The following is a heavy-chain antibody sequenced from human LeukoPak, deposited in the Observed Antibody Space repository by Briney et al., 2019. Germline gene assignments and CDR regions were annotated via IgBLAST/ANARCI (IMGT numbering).Heavy chain of an antibody. CDR3: ARDSPLGYCSGGSCSLNWFDP. J-gene: IGHJ5*02. CDR2: ISGSGGST. CDR1: GFTFSSYA. Sequence: GGSLRLSCAASGFTFSSYAMSWVRQAPGKGLEWVSAISGSGGSTYYADSVKGRFTISRDNSKNTLYLQMNSLRAEDTAVYYCARDSPLGYCSGGSCSLNWFDPWGQGTLVTVSS. V-gene: IGHV3-23*01. D-gene: IGHD2-15*01.